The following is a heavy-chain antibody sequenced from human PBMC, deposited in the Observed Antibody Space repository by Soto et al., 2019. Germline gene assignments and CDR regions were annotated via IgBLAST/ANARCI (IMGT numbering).Heavy chain of an antibody. CDR3: ARSSVAGAGYFQH. D-gene: IGHD6-19*01. Sequence: QVQLQESGPGLVKPSQTLSLTCTVSGGSVSGGVYYWNWIRQHPEKGLEWIGYIYYSGSTYYNPPFSGRXXISADTSKNQFSLKLSSVTVADTAVYYCARSSVAGAGYFQHWGQGTQVIVSS. V-gene: IGHV4-31*03. CDR1: GGSVSGGVYY. J-gene: IGHJ1*01. CDR2: IYYSGST.